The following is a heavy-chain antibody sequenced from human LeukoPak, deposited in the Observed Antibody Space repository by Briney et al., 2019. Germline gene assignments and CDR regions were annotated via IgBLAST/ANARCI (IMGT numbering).Heavy chain of an antibody. V-gene: IGHV4-61*02. Sequence: PSQTLSLTCTVSGGSISSGSYYWSWIRQPAGKGLEWIGRIYTSGSTNYNPSLKSRVTISVDTSKNQFSLKLSSVTAADTAVYYCARVTDYSTFDYWGQGTLVTVSS. CDR1: GGSISSGSYY. J-gene: IGHJ4*02. CDR2: IYTSGST. CDR3: ARVTDYSTFDY. D-gene: IGHD4-11*01.